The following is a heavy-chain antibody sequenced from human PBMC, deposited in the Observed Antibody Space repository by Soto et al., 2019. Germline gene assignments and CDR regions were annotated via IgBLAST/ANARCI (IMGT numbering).Heavy chain of an antibody. CDR3: ARQRSWNRNFFDY. V-gene: IGHV4-39*01. Sequence: PSETLSLTCTVSGGSISSSSYYWGWTRQPPGKGLEWIGSIYYSGSTYYNPSLKSRVTISVDTSKNQFSLKLSSVTAADTAVYYCARQRSWNRNFFDYWGQGTLVTVSS. CDR2: IYYSGST. J-gene: IGHJ4*02. D-gene: IGHD1-1*01. CDR1: GGSISSSSYY.